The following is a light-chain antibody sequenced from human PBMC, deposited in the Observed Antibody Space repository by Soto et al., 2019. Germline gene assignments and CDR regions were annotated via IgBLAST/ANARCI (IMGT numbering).Light chain of an antibody. Sequence: EIVLTQSPATLSLSPGERASLSCRASQSVGTYLAWYQQKPGRAPRLLIYDASSRAVGVAPRFRGSGSGTDFTLTIAYVEPEDCAVYYCQQRSTWPLTFGGGTRVEF. V-gene: IGKV3-11*01. CDR2: DAS. J-gene: IGKJ4*01. CDR3: QQRSTWPLT. CDR1: QSVGTY.